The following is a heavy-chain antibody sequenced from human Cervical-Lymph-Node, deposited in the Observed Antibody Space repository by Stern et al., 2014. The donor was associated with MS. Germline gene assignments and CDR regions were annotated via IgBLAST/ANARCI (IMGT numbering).Heavy chain of an antibody. J-gene: IGHJ6*02. CDR2: ATYDGSDQ. CDR3: ARDRGLTHYFYGMDV. D-gene: IGHD3-10*01. CDR1: GFTFSDYG. V-gene: IGHV3-30*03. Sequence: VQLEESGGGVVQPGKSLRLSCAASGFTFSDYGMHWVRQAPVKGLEWVALATYDGSDQYYADSVKGRFTVSRDNSKNTVLLQMNGLRPEDTAVYFCARDRGLTHYFYGMDVWGQGTTVTVSS.